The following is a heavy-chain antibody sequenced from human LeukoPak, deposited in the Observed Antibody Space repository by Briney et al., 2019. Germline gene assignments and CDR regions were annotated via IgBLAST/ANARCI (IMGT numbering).Heavy chain of an antibody. CDR2: IYYSGST. CDR3: ATVEMATIIDYYFDY. CDR1: GGSISSYY. Sequence: PSETLSLTCTVSGGSISSYYWSWIRQPPGKGLEWIGYIYYSGSTNYNPSLKSRVTISVDTSKNQFSLKLSSVTAADTAVYYCATVEMATIIDYYFDYWGQGTLVTVSS. D-gene: IGHD5-24*01. V-gene: IGHV4-59*08. J-gene: IGHJ4*02.